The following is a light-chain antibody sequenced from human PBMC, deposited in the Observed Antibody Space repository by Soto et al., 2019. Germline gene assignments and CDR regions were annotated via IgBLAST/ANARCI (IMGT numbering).Light chain of an antibody. CDR2: NNN. J-gene: IGLJ1*01. CDR1: SSNIGSGT. Sequence: QSVLTQLPSASGAPGQRVTISCSGSSSNIGSGTVNWYQQLPGTAPKLLIYNNNQWASGVPDRFSGSKSGTSASLAISGLQSEDEGDYYCAAWDDSLNGLYVFGTGTKVTVL. V-gene: IGLV1-44*01. CDR3: AAWDDSLNGLYV.